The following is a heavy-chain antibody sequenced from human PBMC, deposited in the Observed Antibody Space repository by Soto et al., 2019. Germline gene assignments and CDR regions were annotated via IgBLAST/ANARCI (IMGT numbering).Heavy chain of an antibody. D-gene: IGHD1-7*01. CDR2: IYYSGST. V-gene: IGHV4-59*11. J-gene: IGHJ4*01. CDR3: ARRYGTAFDY. CDR1: WGNIRNLS. Sequence: TVSWGNIRNLSCRCIRQHPGKGLEWIGYIYYSGSTYYNPSLKSRVTISVDTSKNQFSLKLSSVTAADTAVYYCARRYGTAFDYWGQGTLITV.